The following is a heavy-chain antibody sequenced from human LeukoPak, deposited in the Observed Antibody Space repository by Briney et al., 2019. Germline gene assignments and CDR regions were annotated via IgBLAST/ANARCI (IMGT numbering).Heavy chain of an antibody. CDR1: GGSISSYY. Sequence: SETLSLTCTLSGGSISSYYWSWVRQPAGKGLEWIGRIYISGTTNYNPSLKSRITMSLDTSKNQLSLRLTSVTAADTAVYYCARDEARTGYIHYWGQGTLITVSS. CDR2: IYISGTT. CDR3: ARDEARTGYIHY. D-gene: IGHD3-9*01. J-gene: IGHJ4*02. V-gene: IGHV4-4*07.